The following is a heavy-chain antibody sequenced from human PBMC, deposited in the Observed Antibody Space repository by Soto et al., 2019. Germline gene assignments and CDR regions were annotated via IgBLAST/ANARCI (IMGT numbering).Heavy chain of an antibody. V-gene: IGHV1-18*04. D-gene: IGHD2-8*01. CDR1: GYTFTSDG. CDR2: ISAYNGNT. CDR3: ARDSLEWQNDAFDI. Sequence: ASVKVSCKASGYTFTSDGISWVRQAPGQGLEWMGLISAYNGNTNYAQKLQGRVTMTTDTSTSTVYMELSSLRSEDTAVDYCARDSLEWQNDAFDIRGQGSMVTVSS. J-gene: IGHJ3*02.